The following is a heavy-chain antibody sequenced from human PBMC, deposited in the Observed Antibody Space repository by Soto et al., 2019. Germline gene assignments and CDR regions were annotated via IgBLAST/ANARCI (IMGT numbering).Heavy chain of an antibody. V-gene: IGHV1-3*01. CDR1: GYTFTAYS. J-gene: IGHJ5*01. D-gene: IGHD3-10*01. Sequence: ASVKVSCKASGYTFTAYSIHWVRQAPGQRPEWMGWVTAGKGNTDYSQKFQGRVTITRDTYASTVYMELYSLRSEDTAVYYCARENPTQAGSYYDSWGQGTLVTVSS. CDR3: ARENPTQAGSYYDS. CDR2: VTAGKGNT.